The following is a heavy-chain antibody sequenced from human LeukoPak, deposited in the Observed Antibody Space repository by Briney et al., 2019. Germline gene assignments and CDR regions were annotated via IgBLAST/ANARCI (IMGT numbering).Heavy chain of an antibody. CDR1: GYTFTSYY. Sequence: ASVKVSCKASGYTFTSYYMHWVRQAPGQGLEWMGGIIPIFGTANYAQKFQGRVTITADESTSTAYMGLSSLRSEDTAVYYCASLTVTTGTLDYWGQGTLVTVSS. CDR3: ASLTVTTGTLDY. CDR2: IIPIFGTA. D-gene: IGHD4-17*01. V-gene: IGHV1-69*13. J-gene: IGHJ4*02.